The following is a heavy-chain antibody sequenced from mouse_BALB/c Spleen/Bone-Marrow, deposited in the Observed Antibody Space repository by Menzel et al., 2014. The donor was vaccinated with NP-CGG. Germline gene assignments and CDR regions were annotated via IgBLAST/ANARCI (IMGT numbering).Heavy chain of an antibody. J-gene: IGHJ3*01. Sequence: VQLKQSGAELVKPGASVKLSCTASGFNIKDTYMHWVKQRPEQGLEWIGRIDLANGNTKYDPKFQGKATITADTSSNTAYLQLSSLTSEDTAVYYCARSLYDGYFSWFAYWGQGTLVTVSA. CDR3: ARSLYDGYFSWFAY. CDR2: IDLANGNT. V-gene: IGHV14-3*02. D-gene: IGHD2-3*01. CDR1: GFNIKDTY.